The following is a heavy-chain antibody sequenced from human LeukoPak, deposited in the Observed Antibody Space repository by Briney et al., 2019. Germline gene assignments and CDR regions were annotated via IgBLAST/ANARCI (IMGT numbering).Heavy chain of an antibody. CDR1: GGSISSSSYY. V-gene: IGHV4-39*01. J-gene: IGHJ4*02. CDR2: IYYSGST. D-gene: IGHD3-10*01. CDR3: ASRATMVRGVMFDY. Sequence: PSETLSLTCTVSGGSISSSSYYWGWIRQPPGKGLEWIGSIYYSGSTYYNPSLKSRVTISVDTSKNQFSLKLSSVTAADTAVYYYASRATMVRGVMFDYWGQGTLVTVSS.